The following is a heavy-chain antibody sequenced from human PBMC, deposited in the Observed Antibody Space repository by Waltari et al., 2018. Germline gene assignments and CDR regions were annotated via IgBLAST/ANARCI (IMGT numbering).Heavy chain of an antibody. J-gene: IGHJ4*02. CDR1: GYSISSGYY. CDR2: IYHSGST. CDR3: ASGAYYYGSGSYYNLDY. D-gene: IGHD3-10*01. V-gene: IGHV4-38-2*01. Sequence: QVQLQESGPGLVKPSETLSLTCAVSGYSISSGYYWGWLRQPPGKGLEWIGSIYHSGSTYYNPSLKSRVTISVDTSKNQFSLKLSSVTAADTAVYYCASGAYYYGSGSYYNLDYWGQGTLVTVSS.